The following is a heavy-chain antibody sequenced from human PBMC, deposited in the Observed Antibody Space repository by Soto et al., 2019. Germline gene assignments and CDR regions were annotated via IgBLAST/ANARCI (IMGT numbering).Heavy chain of an antibody. Sequence: PSEPLSLTGTASGGSISSYYRSWIRKPPGKGLEWIGYIYYSGSTNYNPALKSRVTTSVDTSKNQYSQKLGSVTAADTAVYFCSRGVQLPAINGFDPWGQGTQVTVSS. J-gene: IGHJ5*02. CDR1: GGSISSYY. CDR2: IYYSGST. D-gene: IGHD6-6*01. V-gene: IGHV4-59*01. CDR3: SRGVQLPAINGFDP.